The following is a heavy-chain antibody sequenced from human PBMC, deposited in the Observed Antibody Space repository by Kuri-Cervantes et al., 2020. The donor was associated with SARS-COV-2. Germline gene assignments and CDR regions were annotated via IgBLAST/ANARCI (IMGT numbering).Heavy chain of an antibody. CDR2: IKQDGSEK. CDR1: GFTFSSYW. Sequence: GESLKISCAASGFTFSSYWMSWVCQAPGKGLEWVANIKQDGSEKYYVDSVKGRFTISRDNAKNSLYLQMNSLRAEDTAVYYCARDRGIVVVPAAIWFDPWGQGTLVTVSS. D-gene: IGHD2-2*01. J-gene: IGHJ5*02. V-gene: IGHV3-7*01. CDR3: ARDRGIVVVPAAIWFDP.